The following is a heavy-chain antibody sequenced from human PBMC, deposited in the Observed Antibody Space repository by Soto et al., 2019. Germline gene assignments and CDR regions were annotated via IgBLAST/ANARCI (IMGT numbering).Heavy chain of an antibody. J-gene: IGHJ4*02. Sequence: ASVKVSCKASGYTFTSYAMHWVRQAPGQRLEWMGWINAGNGNTKYSQKFQGRVTITRDTSASTAYMELSSLRSEDTAVYYCARLLGGVHYDFWSGYYLPPPFDYWGQGTLVTVSS. D-gene: IGHD3-3*01. CDR2: INAGNGNT. CDR1: GYTFTSYA. CDR3: ARLLGGVHYDFWSGYYLPPPFDY. V-gene: IGHV1-3*01.